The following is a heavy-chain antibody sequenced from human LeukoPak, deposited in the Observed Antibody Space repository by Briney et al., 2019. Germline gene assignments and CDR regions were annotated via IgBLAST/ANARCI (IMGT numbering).Heavy chain of an antibody. CDR2: IYTSGST. D-gene: IGHD1-1*01. V-gene: IGHV4-61*02. CDR1: GGSISSGSYY. CDR3: ARGESWNALNY. Sequence: SETLSLTCTVSGGSISSGSYYWSWIRQPAGKGLEWIGRIYTSGSTNYNPSLKSRVTISVDTSKNQFSLKLSSVTAADTAVYYCARGESWNALNYWGQGTLVTVSS. J-gene: IGHJ4*02.